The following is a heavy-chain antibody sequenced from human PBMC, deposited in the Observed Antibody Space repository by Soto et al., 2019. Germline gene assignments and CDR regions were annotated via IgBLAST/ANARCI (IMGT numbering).Heavy chain of an antibody. V-gene: IGHV1-69*13. CDR3: GLWFGELSESDYYGMDV. Sequence: GASVKVSCKASGGTFSSYAISWVRQAPGQGLEWMGGIIPIFGTANYAQKFQGRVTITADESTSTAYMELSSLRSEDTAVYYCGLWFGELSESDYYGMDVWGQGTTVTVSS. CDR1: GGTFSSYA. J-gene: IGHJ6*02. D-gene: IGHD3-10*01. CDR2: IIPIFGTA.